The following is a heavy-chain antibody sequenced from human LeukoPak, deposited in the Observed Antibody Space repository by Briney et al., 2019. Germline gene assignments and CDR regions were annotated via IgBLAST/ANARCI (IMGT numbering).Heavy chain of an antibody. Sequence: PGGSLRLSCAASGFTFSSYWMHWVRQAPGKGLEWVSSISSSSSYIYYADSVKGRFTISRDDAKNSVYQQMNSLRAEDTAVYYCARVANPYYDFHYWGQGTLVTVSS. CDR3: ARVANPYYDFHY. CDR2: ISSSSSYI. V-gene: IGHV3-21*01. D-gene: IGHD3-3*01. J-gene: IGHJ4*02. CDR1: GFTFSSYW.